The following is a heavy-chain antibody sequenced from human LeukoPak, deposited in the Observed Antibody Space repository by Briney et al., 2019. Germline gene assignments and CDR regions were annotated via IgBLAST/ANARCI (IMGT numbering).Heavy chain of an antibody. CDR2: IYSGGST. CDR1: GFTVSSNY. V-gene: IGHV3-53*01. J-gene: IGHJ4*02. Sequence: GGSLRLSCAASGFTVSSNYMSWVRQAPGKGLEWVSVIYSGGSTYYADSVKGRFTISRDNSKNTLYLQMNSPRAEDTAVYYCARGYYDSSGYSPFGYWGQGTLVTVSS. CDR3: ARGYYDSSGYSPFGY. D-gene: IGHD3-22*01.